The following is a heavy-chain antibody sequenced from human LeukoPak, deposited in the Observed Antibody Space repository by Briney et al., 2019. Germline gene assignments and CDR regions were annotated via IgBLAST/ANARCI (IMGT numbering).Heavy chain of an antibody. Sequence: SETLSLTCTVSGGSISSSSYYWSWIRQPAGKELEWIGRIYTSGSTNYNPSLKSRVTMSVDTSKNQFSLKLSSVTAADTAVYYCARESRHGSGSFYYYYMDVWGKGTTVTISS. V-gene: IGHV4-61*02. CDR1: GGSISSSSYY. CDR2: IYTSGST. D-gene: IGHD3-10*01. J-gene: IGHJ6*03. CDR3: ARESRHGSGSFYYYYMDV.